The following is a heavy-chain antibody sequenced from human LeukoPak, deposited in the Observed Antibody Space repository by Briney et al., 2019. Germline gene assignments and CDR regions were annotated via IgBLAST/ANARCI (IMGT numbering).Heavy chain of an antibody. J-gene: IGHJ3*02. CDR3: ARHWLTDPFDI. Sequence: SETLSLTCTVSGGSVSSGSYYWSWIRQPPGKGLEWIGYICCSGSTNYNPSLKSRVTISVDTSKNQFSLRLSSVTAADTAVYYCARHWLTDPFDIWGQGTMVTVSS. D-gene: IGHD6-19*01. CDR2: ICCSGST. V-gene: IGHV4-61*01. CDR1: GGSVSSGSYY.